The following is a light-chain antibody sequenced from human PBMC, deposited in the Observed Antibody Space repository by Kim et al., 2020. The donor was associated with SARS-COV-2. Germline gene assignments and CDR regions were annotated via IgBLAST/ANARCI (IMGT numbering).Light chain of an antibody. CDR3: QQYKKWPPYT. CDR1: QSIRSD. Sequence: VSPGARAPLSCRAAQSIRSDLAWFQQKPGQAPRLLIYDASTRAAGVPVRFSGSGSGTEFTLTISSLESGDFAIYYCQQYKKWPPYTFGQGTKLEI. V-gene: IGKV3-15*01. CDR2: DAS. J-gene: IGKJ2*01.